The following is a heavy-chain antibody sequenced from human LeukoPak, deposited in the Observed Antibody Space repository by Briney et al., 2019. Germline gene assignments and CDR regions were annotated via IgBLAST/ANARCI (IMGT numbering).Heavy chain of an antibody. V-gene: IGHV1-69*01. Sequence: SVKVSCKASGGTFSSYAISWVRQAPGQGLEWMGGIIPIFGTANYAQKFQGRVTITADESTSTAYMGLSSLRSEDTAVYYCAIRVNWNDVRWEYYFDYWGQGTLVTVSS. D-gene: IGHD1-20*01. CDR2: IIPIFGTA. J-gene: IGHJ4*02. CDR3: AIRVNWNDVRWEYYFDY. CDR1: GGTFSSYA.